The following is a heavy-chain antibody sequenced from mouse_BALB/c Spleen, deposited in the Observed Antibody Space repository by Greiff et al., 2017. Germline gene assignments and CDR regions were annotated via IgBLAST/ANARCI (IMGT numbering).Heavy chain of an antibody. CDR1: GFTFSSYT. CDR3: ARHSSLPHYYAMDY. CDR2: ISNGGGST. D-gene: IGHD1-1*01. V-gene: IGHV5-12-2*01. Sequence: EVQRVESGGGLVQPGGSLKLSCAASGFTFSSYTMSWVRQTPEKRLEWVAYISNGGGSTYYPDTVKGRFTISRDNAKNTLYLQMSSLKSEDTAMYYCARHSSLPHYYAMDYWGQGTSVTVSS. J-gene: IGHJ4*01.